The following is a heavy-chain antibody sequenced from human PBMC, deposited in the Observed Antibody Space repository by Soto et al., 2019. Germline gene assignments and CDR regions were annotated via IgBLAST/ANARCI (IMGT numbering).Heavy chain of an antibody. CDR1: GYSLTTYW. D-gene: IGHD6-19*01. J-gene: IGHJ4*02. CDR2: IYPGDSDT. CDR3: ARHPPGYTSGWYYFDY. Sequence: PWESQKICCKFYGYSLTTYWLAWFREMPGKGLEWMVIIYPGDSDTRYSPSFQGQVTTSVDKSTNTAYLQLSSLKASDSAIYYCARHPPGYTSGWYYFDYWGQGTLVTVSS. V-gene: IGHV5-51*01.